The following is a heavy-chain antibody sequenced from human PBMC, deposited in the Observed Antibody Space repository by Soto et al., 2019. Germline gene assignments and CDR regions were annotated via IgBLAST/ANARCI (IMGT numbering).Heavy chain of an antibody. CDR2: INHSGST. Sequence: LEILSLTCAVYGGSFSGYYLSWIRQPPGKGLEWIGEINHSGSTNYNPSLKSRVTISIDTSKNQFSLKLSSVTAADTAVYYCATIFTMTTVTTVDYWGQGTLVTVSS. CDR3: ATIFTMTTVTTVDY. CDR1: GGSFSGYY. V-gene: IGHV4-34*01. J-gene: IGHJ4*02. D-gene: IGHD4-17*01.